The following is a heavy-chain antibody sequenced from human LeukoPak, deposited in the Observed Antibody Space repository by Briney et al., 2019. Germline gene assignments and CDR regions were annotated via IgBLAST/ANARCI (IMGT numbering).Heavy chain of an antibody. D-gene: IGHD4-23*01. J-gene: IGHJ4*02. CDR1: GYTFTGYY. Sequence: SVKVSCKASGYTFTGYYMHWVRQAPGQGLEWMGGIIPIFGTANYAQKFQGRVTITADESTSTAYMELSSLRSEDTAVYYCARSAPGGNSDYWGQGTLVTVSS. V-gene: IGHV1-69*13. CDR3: ARSAPGGNSDY. CDR2: IIPIFGTA.